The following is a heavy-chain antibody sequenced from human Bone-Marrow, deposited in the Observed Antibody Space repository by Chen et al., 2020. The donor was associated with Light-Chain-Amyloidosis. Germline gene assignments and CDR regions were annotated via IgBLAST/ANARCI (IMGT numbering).Heavy chain of an antibody. CDR2: IYHTGST. CDR3: AAVQGGDFDY. J-gene: IGHJ4*02. D-gene: IGHD1-1*01. CDR1: GFSISSGYY. V-gene: IGHV4-38-2*01. Sequence: QVQLQESGPGLVKPSETLSLTCAVSGFSISSGYYWGWIRQSPGEGLAWIGSIYHTGSTYYTPSLESRVTISVDTSKNQFSLKLRSVTAADTAVYYCAAVQGGDFDYWGRGTLVTVSS.